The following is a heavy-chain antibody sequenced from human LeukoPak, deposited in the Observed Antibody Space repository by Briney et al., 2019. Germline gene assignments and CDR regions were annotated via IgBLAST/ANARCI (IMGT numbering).Heavy chain of an antibody. J-gene: IGHJ4*02. Sequence: ASVKVSCKASGYTFTGYYMHWVRQAPGQGLEWMGWINPNSGGTNYAQKFQGRVTMTRDTSISTAYMELSRLRSDDTAVYYCARDYGNYGSGSPSYWGQGTLVTVSS. CDR2: INPNSGGT. CDR1: GYTFTGYY. D-gene: IGHD3-10*01. CDR3: ARDYGNYGSGSPSY. V-gene: IGHV1-2*02.